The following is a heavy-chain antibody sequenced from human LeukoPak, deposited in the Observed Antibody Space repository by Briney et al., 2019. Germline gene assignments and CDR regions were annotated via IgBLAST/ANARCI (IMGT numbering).Heavy chain of an antibody. Sequence: GGSLRLSCAASGFTFSSYSMNWVRQAPGKGLEWVSSISSSSSYIYYADSVKGRFTISRDNAKNSLYLQMNSLRAEDTAVYYCARDLLVSSYFDYWGQGTLVTVSS. CDR1: GFTFSSYS. V-gene: IGHV3-21*01. CDR3: ARDLLVSSYFDY. J-gene: IGHJ4*02. CDR2: ISSSSSYI. D-gene: IGHD6-13*01.